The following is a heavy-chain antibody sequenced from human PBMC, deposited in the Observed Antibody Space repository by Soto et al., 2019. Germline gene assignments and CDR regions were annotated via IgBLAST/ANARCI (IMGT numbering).Heavy chain of an antibody. Sequence: KASETLSLTCAVYGGSFSGYYWSWIRQPPGKGLEWSGEINHSGSTNYNPSLKSRVTISVDTSKNQFSLKLSSVTAADTAVYYCGRSPGIAARGGYYFDYWGQGTLVTVSS. CDR2: INHSGST. CDR3: GRSPGIAARGGYYFDY. J-gene: IGHJ4*02. D-gene: IGHD6-6*01. CDR1: GGSFSGYY. V-gene: IGHV4-34*01.